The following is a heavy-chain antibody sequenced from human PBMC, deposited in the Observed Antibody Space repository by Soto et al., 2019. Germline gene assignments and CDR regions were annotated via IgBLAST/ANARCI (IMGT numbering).Heavy chain of an antibody. Sequence: EVQLVESGGGVAQPGGSLRLSCTASGFTFSKFWMHWVRQVPGKGLVWVSRLDSDGSRTTYADSVKDRFTISRDNAKNTLFLQMNSLWAEDTAVYYCVKDRESRGLAFLDLLGRGTLVTVAS. J-gene: IGHJ2*01. D-gene: IGHD3-3*02. CDR1: GFTFSKFW. CDR3: VKDRESRGLAFLDL. V-gene: IGHV3-74*01. CDR2: LDSDGSRT.